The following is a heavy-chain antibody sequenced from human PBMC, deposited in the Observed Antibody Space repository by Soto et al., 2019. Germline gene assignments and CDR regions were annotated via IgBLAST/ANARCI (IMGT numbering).Heavy chain of an antibody. CDR3: ARASPLIGTYGGNSFEVWPYDY. V-gene: IGHV1-18*01. CDR1: GYTFTSYG. J-gene: IGHJ4*02. Sequence: ASVKVSCKASGYTFTSYGISWVRQAPGQGLEWMGWISAYNGNTNYAQKLQGRVTMTTDTSTSTAYMELRSLRSDDTAVYYCARASPLIGTYGGNSFEVWPYDYWGQGTLVTVSS. CDR2: ISAYNGNT. D-gene: IGHD4-17*01.